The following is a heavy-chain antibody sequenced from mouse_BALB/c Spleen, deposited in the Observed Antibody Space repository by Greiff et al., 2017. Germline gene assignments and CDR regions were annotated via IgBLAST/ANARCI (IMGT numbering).Heavy chain of an antibody. J-gene: IGHJ3*01. D-gene: IGHD2-4*01. V-gene: IGHV5-6*01. CDR2: ISSGGSYT. CDR1: GFTFSSYG. CDR3: ARQHMSTTEGFAY. Sequence: EVQLQESGGDLVKPGGSLKLSCAASGFTFSSYGMSWVRQTPDKRLEWVATISSGGSYTYYPDSVKGRFTISRDNAKNTLYLQMSSLKSEDTAMYYWARQHMSTTEGFAYRGEGALVTVSA.